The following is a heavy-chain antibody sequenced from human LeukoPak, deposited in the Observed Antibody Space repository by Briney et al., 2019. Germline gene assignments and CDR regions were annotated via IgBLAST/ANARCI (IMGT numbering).Heavy chain of an antibody. D-gene: IGHD2-15*01. CDR2: IYCGECDT. CDR1: WYRFNNYC. J-gene: IGHJ2*01. Sequence: GEVLKTSWGGSWYRFNNYCNGWGRQIPGEGAGLGGIIYCGECDTTYSPSSQGQGFISADNTIKTAYYQWSSLKGSDTAIYYCSRREVVAGRGWYFDLWGRGTLVTVSS. V-gene: IGHV5-51*01. CDR3: SRREVVAGRGWYFDL.